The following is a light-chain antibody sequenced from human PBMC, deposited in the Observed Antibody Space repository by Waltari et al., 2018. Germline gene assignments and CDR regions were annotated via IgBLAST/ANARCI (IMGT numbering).Light chain of an antibody. Sequence: QLILTQSPSASASLGASVKLTCTLSSGHSSNVIAWIQQQPEKGPRFLMKVNSDGSHRKGDEIPDRFSGSSSGAERYLSISSLQSEDEADYFCQTGGHGTWVFGGGTKLTVL. J-gene: IGLJ3*02. V-gene: IGLV4-69*01. CDR1: SGHSSNV. CDR3: QTGGHGTWV. CDR2: VNSDGSH.